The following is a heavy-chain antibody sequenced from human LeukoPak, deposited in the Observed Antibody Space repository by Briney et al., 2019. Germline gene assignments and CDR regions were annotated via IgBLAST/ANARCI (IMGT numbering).Heavy chain of an antibody. V-gene: IGHV4-30-4*08. J-gene: IGHJ6*03. D-gene: IGHD3-3*01. CDR1: GGSISSGDYY. Sequence: SETLSLTCTVSGGSISSGDYYWSWIRQPPGKGLEWIGYIYYSGSTYYNPSLKSRVTISVDTSKNQFSLKLSSVTAADTAVYYCARDRYDFWSGYSGGVHYYYMDVWGKGTTVTVSS. CDR2: IYYSGST. CDR3: ARDRYDFWSGYSGGVHYYYMDV.